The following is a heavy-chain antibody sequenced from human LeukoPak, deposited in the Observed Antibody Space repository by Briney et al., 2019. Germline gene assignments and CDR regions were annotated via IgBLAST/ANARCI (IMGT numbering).Heavy chain of an antibody. CDR2: IGTVGET. V-gene: IGHV3-13*01. D-gene: IGHD6-19*01. CDR1: GFTLSGSV. Sequence: PGGSLRLSCVASGFTLSGSVMHWVRQPTGKGLEWVSGIGTVGETYYLGSVKGRFTISRETATNSLYLQMNSLTAGGTAMYFCVREGYSSGRAPAFDIWGQGTTVTVSS. CDR3: VREGYSSGRAPAFDI. J-gene: IGHJ3*02.